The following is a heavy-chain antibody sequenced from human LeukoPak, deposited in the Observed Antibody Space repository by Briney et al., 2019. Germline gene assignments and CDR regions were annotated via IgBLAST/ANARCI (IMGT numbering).Heavy chain of an antibody. CDR2: IYYSGST. D-gene: IGHD1-26*01. J-gene: IGHJ4*02. V-gene: IGHV4-39*01. CDR1: SGSIGSSSYY. Sequence: SETLSLTCTVSSGSIGSSSYYWGWVRQPPGKGLEWIGSIYYSGSTYYNPSLKSRVTISVDTSKNQFSLKLSSVTAADTAVYYCARHGSGSYGYWGQGTLVTVSS. CDR3: ARHGSGSYGY.